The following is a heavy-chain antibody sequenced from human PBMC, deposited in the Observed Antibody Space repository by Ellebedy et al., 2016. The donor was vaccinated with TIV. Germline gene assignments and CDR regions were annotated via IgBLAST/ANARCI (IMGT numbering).Heavy chain of an antibody. CDR2: IRTSNGYT. D-gene: IGHD6-6*01. J-gene: IGHJ6*02. Sequence: PGGSLRLSCAASGFTFSDYYMSWIRQAPGKGLEWVSYIRTSNGYTNYADSVKGRFTISRDNAKNSLYLQMNSLRADDTAVYYCAEEGGSSRGASGMDVWGQGTAVVVSS. V-gene: IGHV3-11*06. CDR3: AEEGGSSRGASGMDV. CDR1: GFTFSDYY.